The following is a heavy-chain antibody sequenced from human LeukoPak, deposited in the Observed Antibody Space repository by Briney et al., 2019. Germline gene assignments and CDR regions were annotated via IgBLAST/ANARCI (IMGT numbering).Heavy chain of an antibody. V-gene: IGHV3-23*01. D-gene: IGHD7-27*01. CDR3: ALLTWHLGMDH. J-gene: IGHJ4*02. Sequence: GGSLRLSCAASGFTFSSYSMNWVRQAPGKGLEWVSTVSGSGDSTYFADSLKGRFTISRDNSKDTVYLLINNVRAEDTAVYYCALLTWHLGMDHWGQGTLVTVSS. CDR2: VSGSGDST. CDR1: GFTFSSYS.